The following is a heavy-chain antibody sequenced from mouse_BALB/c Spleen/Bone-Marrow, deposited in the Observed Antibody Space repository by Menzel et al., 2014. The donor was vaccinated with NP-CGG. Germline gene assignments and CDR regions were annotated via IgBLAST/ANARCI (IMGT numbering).Heavy chain of an antibody. Sequence: EVKLMESGGGLVQPGGSMKLSCVASGFTFSNYWMNWVRQSPEKGLEWVAEIKLKSNNYATHYAESVKGRFTISRDDSKSSVYLQMNNLRGEDTGIYYCTRGPQFVITAVPTGIFDYWGQGTTLTVSS. D-gene: IGHD1-1*01. CDR2: IKLKSNNYAT. V-gene: IGHV6-6*02. CDR3: TRGPQFVITAVPTGIFDY. CDR1: GFTFSNYW. J-gene: IGHJ2*01.